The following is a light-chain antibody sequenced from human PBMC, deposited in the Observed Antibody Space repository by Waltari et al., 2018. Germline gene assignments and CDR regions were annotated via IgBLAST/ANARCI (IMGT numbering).Light chain of an antibody. CDR2: AAS. J-gene: IGKJ4*01. CDR1: QSIGDS. CDR3: QQYNNWPPLT. Sequence: EIVMTQSPATLSVSPGDRATLPCRASQSIGDSLAWSQQRPGQAPRLLIYAASTRTTGLPARFSGSGSGTEFTLTISSLQSEDFAIYYCQQYNNWPPLTFGGGTKVEIK. V-gene: IGKV3-15*01.